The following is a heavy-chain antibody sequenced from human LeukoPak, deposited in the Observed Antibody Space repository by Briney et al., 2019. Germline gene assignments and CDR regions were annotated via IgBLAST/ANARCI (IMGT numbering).Heavy chain of an antibody. CDR3: ARRAGGYSHPYDY. CDR1: GFTVSGNY. V-gene: IGHV3-53*01. J-gene: IGHJ4*02. Sequence: PGGSLRLSCAVSGFTVSGNYMSWVRQAPGKGLEWVSLIYSGGTTYYADSVKGRFTISRDNSKNTLYLQMNSLRAEDTAVYYCARRAGGYSHPYDYWSQGILVTVSS. CDR2: IYSGGTT. D-gene: IGHD4-23*01.